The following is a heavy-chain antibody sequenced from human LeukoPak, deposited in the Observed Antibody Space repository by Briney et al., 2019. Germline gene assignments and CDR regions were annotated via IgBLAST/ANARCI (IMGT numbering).Heavy chain of an antibody. CDR1: GFTFSTYD. CDR2: MGKTAGDT. CDR3: ARGAAGFDY. Sequence: GGSLRLSCAASGFTFSTYDMHWVRQATGKGLEWVSGMGKTAGDTYYSGSVKGRFTISRENAKNSVYLEMNSLEAGDTAVYYCARGAAGFDYWGQGSLVSVSS. V-gene: IGHV3-13*04. J-gene: IGHJ4*02. D-gene: IGHD6-13*01.